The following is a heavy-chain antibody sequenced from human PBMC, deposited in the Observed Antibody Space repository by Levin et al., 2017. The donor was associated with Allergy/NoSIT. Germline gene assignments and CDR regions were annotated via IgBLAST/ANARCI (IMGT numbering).Heavy chain of an antibody. J-gene: IGHJ4*02. CDR2: ISAYNGKT. Sequence: ASVKVSCKASGYTFTNYGISWVRQAPGQGPEWMGWISAYNGKTNYAQKLQGRVTMTTDTSTSTAYMELRSLRSDDTAVYYCARPPAGYSRGWYDYWGQGTLVTVSS. D-gene: IGHD6-19*01. V-gene: IGHV1-18*01. CDR1: GYTFTNYG. CDR3: ARPPAGYSRGWYDY.